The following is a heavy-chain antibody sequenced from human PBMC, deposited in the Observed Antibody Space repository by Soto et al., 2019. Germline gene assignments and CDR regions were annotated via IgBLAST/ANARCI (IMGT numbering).Heavy chain of an antibody. V-gene: IGHV3-23*01. CDR3: EGSWT. Sequence: EVQVLESGGDLVQPGGSLRLSCAASGFTIRNYAMSWVRQAPGKALEWVSGISGSSDRTYYADSVKGRFTISKDTSSNTLYLQMNSPRFEDTAVYHCEGSWTWGQATMVPVSS. CDR2: ISGSSDRT. J-gene: IGHJ3*01. CDR1: GFTIRNYA.